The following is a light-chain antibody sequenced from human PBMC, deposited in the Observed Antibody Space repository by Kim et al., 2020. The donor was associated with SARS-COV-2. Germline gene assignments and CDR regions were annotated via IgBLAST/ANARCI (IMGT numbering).Light chain of an antibody. CDR3: QQYYSTPYT. CDR2: WAS. Sequence: DNVMTQSPDSLAVSLGERATINCKSSQSVLYSSNNKNYLAWYQQKPGQPPKLLIYWASTRESGVPDRFSGSGSGTDFTLTISSLQAEDVAVYYCQQYYSTPYTFGQGTKLEI. J-gene: IGKJ2*01. V-gene: IGKV4-1*01. CDR1: QSVLYSSNNKNY.